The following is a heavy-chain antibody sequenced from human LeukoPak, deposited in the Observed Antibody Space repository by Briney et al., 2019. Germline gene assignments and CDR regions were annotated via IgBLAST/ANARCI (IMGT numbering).Heavy chain of an antibody. J-gene: IGHJ4*02. CDR3: ARGGLVDLDY. CDR2: ISYSGTTI. Sequence: PGGSLRLSCAASGFTFSTYAMNWVRQAPGKGLEWLSYISYSGTTIYYTDSVKGRFTPSRDNAKNSLYLHMNSLRDEDTAVYYCARGGLVDLDYWGQGTLVTVSS. D-gene: IGHD3/OR15-3a*01. CDR1: GFTFSTYA. V-gene: IGHV3-48*02.